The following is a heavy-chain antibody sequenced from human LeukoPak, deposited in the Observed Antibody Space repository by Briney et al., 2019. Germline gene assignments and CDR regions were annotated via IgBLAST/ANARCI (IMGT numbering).Heavy chain of an antibody. CDR2: TSHDASNI. CDR1: GFNFSHYG. CDR3: AKEKEFYFDN. D-gene: IGHD3-10*01. V-gene: IGHV3-30*18. Sequence: PGGSLRLSCEISGFNFSHYGMHWVRQAPGKGLEWVADTSHDASNIYYADSVKGRFTISRDNAKNTLYLQMNSLRAEDTAVYYCAKEKEFYFDNWGQGALVTVSS. J-gene: IGHJ4*02.